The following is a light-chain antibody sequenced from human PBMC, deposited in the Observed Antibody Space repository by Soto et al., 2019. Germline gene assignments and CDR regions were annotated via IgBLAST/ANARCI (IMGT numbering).Light chain of an antibody. CDR2: EGN. CDR1: SSNIGNGY. Sequence: QPVLTQPPSVSAAPGQKVIISCSGSSSNIGNGYVSWYQKLPGTVPKLLMYEGNKRPSGIPDRFSGSRSGTSATLGITGLQTGDEADYYCGTWDSRLNVWVFGGGTKVTVL. V-gene: IGLV1-51*02. J-gene: IGLJ3*02. CDR3: GTWDSRLNVWV.